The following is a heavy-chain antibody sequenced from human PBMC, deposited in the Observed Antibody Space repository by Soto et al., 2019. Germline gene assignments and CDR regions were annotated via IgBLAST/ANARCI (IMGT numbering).Heavy chain of an antibody. J-gene: IGHJ4*02. CDR1: GFPFSDYY. CDR2: ISPKSTYR. V-gene: IGHV3-11*06. Sequence: PGGTRRLSCPPSGFPFSDYYMSWMRQAPGKGLEWLSHISPKSTYRNYADSVKGRFTISRDNTKSSLFLQMNSLGVDDTAVYYCVRGGGGYLFEHWGQGVLVTVSS. D-gene: IGHD2-15*01. CDR3: VRGGGGYLFEH.